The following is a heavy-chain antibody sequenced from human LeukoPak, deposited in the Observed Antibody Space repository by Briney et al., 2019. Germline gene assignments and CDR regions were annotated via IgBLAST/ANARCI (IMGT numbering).Heavy chain of an antibody. CDR1: GFTFSSYA. D-gene: IGHD3-3*01. Sequence: GGSLRLSCAASGFTFSSYAMSWVRQAPGKGLEWVSAISGSGGSTYYADSMKGRFTISRDNSKNTLYLQMNSLRAEDTAVYYCARSKIRFLEWLRGFDFDYWSQGTLVTVSS. V-gene: IGHV3-23*01. CDR3: ARSKIRFLEWLRGFDFDY. CDR2: ISGSGGST. J-gene: IGHJ4*02.